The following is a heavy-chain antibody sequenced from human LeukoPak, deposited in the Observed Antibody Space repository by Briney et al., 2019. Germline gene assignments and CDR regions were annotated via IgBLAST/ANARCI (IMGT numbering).Heavy chain of an antibody. CDR2: ISAYNGNT. D-gene: IGHD3-22*01. J-gene: IGHJ4*02. V-gene: IGHV1-18*01. CDR1: GYTFTSYG. CDR3: ARVGGTNYYDSSGYFPYFDY. Sequence: GASVKVSCKASGYTFTSYGISWVRQAPGQGLEWMGWISAYNGNTNYAQKLQGRVTMTTDTSTSTAYMELRSLRSDDTAMYYCARVGGTNYYDSSGYFPYFDYWGRGTLDSVPS.